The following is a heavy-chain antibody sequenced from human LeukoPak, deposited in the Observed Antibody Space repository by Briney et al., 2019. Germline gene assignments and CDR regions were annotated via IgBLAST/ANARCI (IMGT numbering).Heavy chain of an antibody. V-gene: IGHV3-23*01. D-gene: IGHD4-17*01. J-gene: IGHJ6*02. CDR2: ISGSGGST. CDR1: GFTFSSYA. Sequence: GGSLRLSCAASGFTFSSYAMSWVRQAPGKGLEWVSAISGSGGSTYYADSVKGRFTISRDNSKNTLYLQMNSLRAEDTAVYCCAKATVTSYYYYGMDVWGQGTTVTVSS. CDR3: AKATVTSYYYYGMDV.